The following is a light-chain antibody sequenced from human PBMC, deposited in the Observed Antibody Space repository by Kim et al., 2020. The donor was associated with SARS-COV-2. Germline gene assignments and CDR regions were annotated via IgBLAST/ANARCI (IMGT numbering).Light chain of an antibody. Sequence: QSALTQPASVSGSPGQSITISCTGTSSDVGGYNYVSWYQQQPGKAPKLMIYDVNKRPSGVSNRFSGSKSGNTASLTISGLQAEDEADYYCSSYASSSTLGFGGGTQLTVL. V-gene: IGLV2-14*03. CDR1: SSDVGGYNY. CDR3: SSYASSSTLG. J-gene: IGLJ3*02. CDR2: DVN.